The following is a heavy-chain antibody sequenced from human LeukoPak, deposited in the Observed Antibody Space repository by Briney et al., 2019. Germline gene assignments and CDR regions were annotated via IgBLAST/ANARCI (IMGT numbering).Heavy chain of an antibody. V-gene: IGHV1-2*06. CDR2: INLNNGGT. J-gene: IGHJ4*02. Sequence: GASVKVSCKASGYTFTGYYMHWVRQAPGQGLEWMGRINLNNGGTNYAQKFQGRVAMTRDTSISTAYMELSRLRSDDTAVYYCASSEMATINPLDYWGQGTLVTVSS. CDR3: ASSEMATINPLDY. CDR1: GYTFTGYY. D-gene: IGHD5-24*01.